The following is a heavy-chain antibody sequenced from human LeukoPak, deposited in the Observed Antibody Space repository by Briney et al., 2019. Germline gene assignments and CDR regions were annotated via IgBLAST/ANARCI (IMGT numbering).Heavy chain of an antibody. CDR2: IIPIFGTA. CDR1: GGTFSSYA. V-gene: IGHV1-69*13. J-gene: IGHJ4*02. Sequence: ASVKVSCKASGGTFSSYAISWVRQAPGQGLEWMGGIIPIFGTANYAQKFQGRVTITADESTSTAYMELRSLRSDDTAVYYCARDSIVVVTAINFDYWGQGTLVTVSS. CDR3: ARDSIVVVTAINFDY. D-gene: IGHD2-21*02.